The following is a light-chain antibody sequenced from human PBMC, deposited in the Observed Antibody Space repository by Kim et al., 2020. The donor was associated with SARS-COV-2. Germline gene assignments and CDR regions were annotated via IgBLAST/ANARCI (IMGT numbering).Light chain of an antibody. CDR2: EDT. Sequence: VTPGKTASIDCSGDKLGDKFACWYQQKPGQSPVLVIYEDTKRPSGIPERFSGSNSGNTATLTISGTQAMDEADYYCQAWDSSTVVFGGGTKVTVL. CDR1: KLGDKF. V-gene: IGLV3-1*01. J-gene: IGLJ2*01. CDR3: QAWDSSTVV.